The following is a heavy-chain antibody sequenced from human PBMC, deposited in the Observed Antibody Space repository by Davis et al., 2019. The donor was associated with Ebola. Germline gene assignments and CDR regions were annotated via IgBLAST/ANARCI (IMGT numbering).Heavy chain of an antibody. CDR1: GFTFRSYS. J-gene: IGHJ4*02. V-gene: IGHV3-48*04. D-gene: IGHD2-21*01. CDR3: ARARGIADY. Sequence: GGSLRLSCAASGFTFRSYSMNWVRQAPGKGLEWVSHIGGRSDTIYYADSVKGRFTISRDNAKNSLYLQMNSLRAEDTAVYYCARARGIADYWGQGTLVTVSS. CDR2: IGGRSDTI.